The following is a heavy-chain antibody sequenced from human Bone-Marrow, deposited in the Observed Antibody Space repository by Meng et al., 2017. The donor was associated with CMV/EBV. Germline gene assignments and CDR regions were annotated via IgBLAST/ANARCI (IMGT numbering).Heavy chain of an antibody. V-gene: IGHV2-5*02. D-gene: IGHD5-18*01. CDR2: IYWDDDK. J-gene: IGHJ5*02. CDR3: ARVDTAMMFDP. Sequence: QITLKESGPTLVKPTQTPTLTCTFSGFSLSTSGVGVGWIRQPPGKALEWLALIYWDDDKRYSPSLKSRLTITKDTSKNQVVLTMTNMDPVDTATYYCARVDTAMMFDPWGQGTLFTVSS. CDR1: GFSLSTSGVG.